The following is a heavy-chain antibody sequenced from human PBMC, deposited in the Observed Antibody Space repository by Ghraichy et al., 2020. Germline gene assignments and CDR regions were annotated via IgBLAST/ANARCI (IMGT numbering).Heavy chain of an antibody. CDR1: GFTFSSYG. J-gene: IGHJ4*02. V-gene: IGHV3-30*18. Sequence: GESLNISCAASGFTFSSYGMHWVRQAPGKGLEWVAVISYDGSNKYYADSVKGRFTISRDNSKNTLYLQMNSLRAEDTAVYYCAKRGLGATRAGGYFDYWGQGTLVTVSS. D-gene: IGHD1-26*01. CDR2: ISYDGSNK. CDR3: AKRGLGATRAGGYFDY.